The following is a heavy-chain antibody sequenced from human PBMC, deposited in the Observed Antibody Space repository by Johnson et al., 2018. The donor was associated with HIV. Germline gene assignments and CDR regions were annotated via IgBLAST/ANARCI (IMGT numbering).Heavy chain of an antibody. CDR3: ALSYSLDAFDI. D-gene: IGHD2-21*01. J-gene: IGHJ3*02. Sequence: QVQLVESGGGVVQPGRSLRLSCAASGFTFSTYGMHWVRQAPGKGLEWVAAMWYDGSNKYYADSVKGRFTISRDNSKNSLYLQMNSLKTEDTAVYYCALSYSLDAFDIWGQGTMVTVSS. CDR2: MWYDGSNK. CDR1: GFTFSTYG. V-gene: IGHV3-33*01.